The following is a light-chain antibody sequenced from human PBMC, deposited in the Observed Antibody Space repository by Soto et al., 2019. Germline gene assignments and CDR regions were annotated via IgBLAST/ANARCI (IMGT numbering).Light chain of an antibody. V-gene: IGLV2-14*01. CDR2: EVS. J-gene: IGLJ2*01. CDR3: SSFTSNTTVV. CDR1: SSDVGGYNF. Sequence: QSALTQPASVSGSPGQSITISCTGISSDVGGYNFVSWYQQHPGKAPKLMIYEVSNRPSGISNRFSGSKSGNTASLTISGLHAEDEADYYCSSFTSNTTVVFGGGTKLTVL.